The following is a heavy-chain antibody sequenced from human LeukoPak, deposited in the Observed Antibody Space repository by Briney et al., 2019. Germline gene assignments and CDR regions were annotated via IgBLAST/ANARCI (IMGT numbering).Heavy chain of an antibody. V-gene: IGHV3-9*01. CDR3: AKGSYDSSGYYGVFDY. CDR1: GFTFDDYA. Sequence: GGSLRLSCAASGFTFDDYAMHWVRQAPGKGLEWVSGISWNSGSIGYADSVKGRFTISRDNAKNSLYLQMNSRRAEDTVLFYCAKGSYDSSGYYGVFDYWGQGTLVTVSS. CDR2: ISWNSGSI. J-gene: IGHJ4*02. D-gene: IGHD3-22*01.